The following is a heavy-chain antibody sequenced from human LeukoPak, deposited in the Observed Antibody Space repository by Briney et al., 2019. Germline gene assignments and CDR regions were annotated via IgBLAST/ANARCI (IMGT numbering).Heavy chain of an antibody. CDR1: GFSFSNHW. D-gene: IGHD3-16*01. CDR2: IKPDGSQQ. J-gene: IGHJ4*02. Sequence: GGSLRLFCAAAGFSFSNHWMTWVRQAQGKGLEWVANIKPDGSQQYYVDSMKGRFTISRDNAKNSLYLQMNSLRTEDTAVYYCARHGPSYYFDYWGQGTLVTVSS. CDR3: ARHGPSYYFDY. V-gene: IGHV3-7*03.